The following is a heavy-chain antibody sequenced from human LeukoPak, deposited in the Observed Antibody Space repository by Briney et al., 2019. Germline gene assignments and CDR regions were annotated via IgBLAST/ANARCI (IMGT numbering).Heavy chain of an antibody. V-gene: IGHV4-59*01. CDR1: GASISSYY. D-gene: IGHD3-22*01. Sequence: PSETLSLTCTVSGASISSYYWSWIRQPPGKGLEWIGYIYYSGSTNYNPSLKSRVTISVDTSKNQFSLRLSSLTAADTAVYYCARHRYYYDRSGYYYQPWGQGTL. CDR2: IYYSGST. J-gene: IGHJ5*02. CDR3: ARHRYYYDRSGYYYQP.